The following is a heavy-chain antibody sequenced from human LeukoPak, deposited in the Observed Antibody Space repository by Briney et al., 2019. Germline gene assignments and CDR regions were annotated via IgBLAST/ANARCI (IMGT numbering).Heavy chain of an antibody. CDR3: ARDRTRDGYNQGRVFDY. J-gene: IGHJ4*02. V-gene: IGHV3-30-3*01. D-gene: IGHD5-24*01. CDR2: ISYDGSNK. CDR1: GFTFSSYA. Sequence: PGGSLRLSCAASGFTFSSYAMHWVRQAPGKGLEWVAVISYDGSNKYYADSVKGRFTISRDNSKNTLYLQMNSLRAEDTAVCYCARDRTRDGYNQGRVFDYWGQGTLVTVSS.